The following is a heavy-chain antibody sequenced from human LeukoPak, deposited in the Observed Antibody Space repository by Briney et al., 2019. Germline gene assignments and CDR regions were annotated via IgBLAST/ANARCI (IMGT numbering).Heavy chain of an antibody. Sequence: GGSLRLSCAASGFTFSSYAMSWVRQAPGKGLEWVSAISGSGGSTYYADSVRGRFTISRDNSKNTLYLQMNSLRAEDTAVYYCAKCPAPWGYFDYWGQGTLVTVSS. CDR1: GFTFSSYA. J-gene: IGHJ4*02. CDR3: AKCPAPWGYFDY. V-gene: IGHV3-23*01. CDR2: ISGSGGST. D-gene: IGHD7-27*01.